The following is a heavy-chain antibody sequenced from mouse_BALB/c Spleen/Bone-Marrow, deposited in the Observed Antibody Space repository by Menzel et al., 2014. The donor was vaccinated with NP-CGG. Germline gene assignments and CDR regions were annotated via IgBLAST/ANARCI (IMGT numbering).Heavy chain of an antibody. V-gene: IGHV14-3*02. CDR1: GFNIKDTY. Sequence: EVQVVESGAELVKPGASVKLSCTASGFNIKDTYMRWVKQRPEQGLEWIGRIDPANGNTKYDPKFQGKATITADTSSNTAYLQLSSLTSEDTAVYYCARNGNYGAWFAYWGQGTLVTVSA. D-gene: IGHD2-1*01. CDR3: ARNGNYGAWFAY. CDR2: IDPANGNT. J-gene: IGHJ3*01.